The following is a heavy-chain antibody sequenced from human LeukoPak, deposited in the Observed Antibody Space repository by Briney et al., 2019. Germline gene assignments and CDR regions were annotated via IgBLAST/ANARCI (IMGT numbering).Heavy chain of an antibody. CDR3: ARDWDDIVGATTRYYYGMDV. V-gene: IGHV3-48*03. J-gene: IGHJ6*02. D-gene: IGHD1-26*01. CDR1: GFTFSCYE. Sequence: PGGSLRLSCAASGFTFSCYEMNWVRQAPGKGLEWVSYISSSGSTIYYADSVKGRFTISRDNAKNSLYLQMNSLRAEDTAVYYCARDWDDIVGATTRYYYGMDVWGQGTTVTVSS. CDR2: ISSSGSTI.